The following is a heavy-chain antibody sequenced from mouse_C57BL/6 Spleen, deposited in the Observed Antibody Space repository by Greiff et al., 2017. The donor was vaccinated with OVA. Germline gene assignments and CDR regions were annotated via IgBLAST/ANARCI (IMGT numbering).Heavy chain of an antibody. Sequence: QVQLKQPGAELVKPGASVKMSCKASGYTFTSYWITWVKQRPGQGLEWIGDIYPGSGSTNYNEKFKSKATLTVDTSSSTAYMQLSSLTSEDSAVYYCAREYYDYEGYYAMDYWGQGTSVTVSS. D-gene: IGHD2-4*01. CDR1: GYTFTSYW. CDR2: IYPGSGST. V-gene: IGHV1-55*01. CDR3: AREYYDYEGYYAMDY. J-gene: IGHJ4*01.